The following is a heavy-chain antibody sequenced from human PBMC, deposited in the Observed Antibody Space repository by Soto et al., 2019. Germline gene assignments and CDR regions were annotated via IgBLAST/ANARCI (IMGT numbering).Heavy chain of an antibody. CDR1: GYTFTSYY. V-gene: IGHV1-46*01. Sequence: ASVKVSCKSSGYTFTSYYMHWVRQAPGQGLEWMGIINPSGGSTSYAQKFQGRVTMTRDTSTSTVYMELSSLRSEDTAVYYCARDLSPSTYYYDSSGYSPGYWGQGTLVTVSS. D-gene: IGHD3-22*01. J-gene: IGHJ4*02. CDR3: ARDLSPSTYYYDSSGYSPGY. CDR2: INPSGGST.